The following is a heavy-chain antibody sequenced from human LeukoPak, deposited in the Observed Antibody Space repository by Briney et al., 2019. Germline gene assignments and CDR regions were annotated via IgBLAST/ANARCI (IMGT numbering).Heavy chain of an antibody. CDR3: ARGPNWDAFDI. Sequence: GASVKVSCKASGGTFSSYAISWVRQAPGQGLEWMGGIIPVFGTANYAQKFQGRVTITADKSTSTAYMELSSLRSEDTAVYYCARGPNWDAFDIWGPGTMVTVSS. J-gene: IGHJ3*02. CDR1: GGTFSSYA. V-gene: IGHV1-69*06. CDR2: IIPVFGTA. D-gene: IGHD1-1*01.